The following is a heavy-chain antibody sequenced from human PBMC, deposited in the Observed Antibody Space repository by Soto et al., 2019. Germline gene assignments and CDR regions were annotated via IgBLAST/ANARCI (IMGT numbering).Heavy chain of an antibody. CDR3: TRGLDPRYCSGGSCPLQFDY. J-gene: IGHJ4*02. CDR2: IRSKANSYAT. CDR1: GFTFSGSA. V-gene: IGHV3-73*01. Sequence: EVQLVESGGGLVQPGGSLKLSCAASGFTFSGSAMHWVRQASGKGLEWVGRIRSKANSYATAYAASVKGRFTISRDDSKNKAYLQMNSLKTEDTAVYYCTRGLDPRYCSGGSCPLQFDYWGQGTLVTVSS. D-gene: IGHD2-15*01.